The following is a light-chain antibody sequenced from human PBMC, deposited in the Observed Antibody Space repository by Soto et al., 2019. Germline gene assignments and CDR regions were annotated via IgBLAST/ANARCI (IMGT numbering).Light chain of an antibody. CDR3: ISYTDRQSYL. J-gene: IGLJ1*01. Sequence: ALTQPASVSGSPGQSITISCSGTSSDIGSYDHVAWYQQFPGKSPKLIIYAVSDRPSGVSDRFSGSKSGISASLTISGLQTEEEADYYCISYTDRQSYLFGPGTKVTVL. V-gene: IGLV2-14*03. CDR1: SSDIGSYDH. CDR2: AVS.